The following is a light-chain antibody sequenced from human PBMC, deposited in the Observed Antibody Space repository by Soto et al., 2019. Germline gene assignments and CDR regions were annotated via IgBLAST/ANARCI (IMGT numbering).Light chain of an antibody. CDR3: TSYTTSSTYV. CDR1: SSDVGGYTY. CDR2: EVS. J-gene: IGLJ1*01. V-gene: IGLV2-14*01. Sequence: QSVLTQPASVSGSPGQSITISCTGTSSDVGGYTYVSWYQQHPGKAPKLMIYEVSNRPSGVSNRFPGSKSGNTASLTISGLQAEDEADYYCTSYTTSSTYVFGTGTKVTVL.